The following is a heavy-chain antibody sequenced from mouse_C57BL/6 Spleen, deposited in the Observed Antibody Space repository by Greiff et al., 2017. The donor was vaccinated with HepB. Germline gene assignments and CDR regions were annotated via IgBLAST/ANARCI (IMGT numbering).Heavy chain of an antibody. V-gene: IGHV7-3*01. CDR2: IRNKANGYTT. CDR1: GFTFTDYY. D-gene: IGHD2-10*01. CDR3: ARYAYSYAMDY. Sequence: EVQLVESGGGLVQPGGSLSLSCAASGFTFTDYYMSWVRQPPGKALEWLGFIRNKANGYTTEYSASVKGRFTISRDNSQSILYLQMNALRAEDSATYYCARYAYSYAMDYWGQGTSVTVSS. J-gene: IGHJ4*01.